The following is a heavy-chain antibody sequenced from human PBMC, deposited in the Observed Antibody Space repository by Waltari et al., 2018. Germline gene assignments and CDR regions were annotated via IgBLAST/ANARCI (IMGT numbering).Heavy chain of an antibody. CDR1: GFTFSSYA. CDR3: ARAAGEYCSSTSCYIGGMDV. D-gene: IGHD2-2*02. Sequence: VESGGGVVQPGRSLRLSCAASGFTFSSYAMHWVRQAPGKGLEWVAVISYDGSNKYYADSVKGRFTISRDNSKNTLYLQMNSLRAEDTAVYYCARAAGEYCSSTSCYIGGMDVWGQGTTVTVSS. J-gene: IGHJ6*02. CDR2: ISYDGSNK. V-gene: IGHV3-30*01.